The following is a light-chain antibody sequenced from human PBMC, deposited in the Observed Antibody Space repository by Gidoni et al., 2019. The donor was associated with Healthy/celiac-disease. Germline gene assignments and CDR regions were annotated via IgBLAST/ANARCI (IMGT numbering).Light chain of an antibody. CDR1: QSISSY. CDR3: QQSYSTPPYT. CDR2: AAS. J-gene: IGKJ2*01. Sequence: DIQMTQCPSSLSASVGDRVTITCRASQSISSYLNWYQQKPVKAPKLLIYAASSLQSRVPSRFSGSGSGTDFTLTISSLQPEDFATYYCQQSYSTPPYTFGQGTKLEIK. V-gene: IGKV1-39*01.